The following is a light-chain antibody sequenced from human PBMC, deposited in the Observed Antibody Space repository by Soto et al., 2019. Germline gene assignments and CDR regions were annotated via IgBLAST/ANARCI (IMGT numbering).Light chain of an antibody. V-gene: IGLV2-14*01. J-gene: IGLJ2*01. CDR1: SSDGAGYNY. Sequence: HSALTQPASVSGSAGQSMTISFTGTSSDGAGYNYVAWYQQHPGKAPKLMIYDVSNRPSGVSNRVSGSKSGNTASLPISGRQAEDEADYYCSSYTSGSTPVVFGGGTQLTVL. CDR3: SSYTSGSTPVV. CDR2: DVS.